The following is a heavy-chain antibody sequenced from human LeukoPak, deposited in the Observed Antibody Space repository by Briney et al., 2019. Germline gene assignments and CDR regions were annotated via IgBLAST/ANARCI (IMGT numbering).Heavy chain of an antibody. V-gene: IGHV3-30-3*01. J-gene: IGHJ3*02. D-gene: IGHD3-10*01. CDR3: ARGDGSGSYDAFDI. CDR1: GFTFNTFA. Sequence: GGSLRLSCVGSGFTFNTFAMHWVRQAPGKGLEWVAFISYNVGYNDYADSVKGRFTISRDNSKNTLYLQMNSLRAEDTAVYYCARGDGSGSYDAFDIWGQGTMVTVSS. CDR2: ISYNVGYN.